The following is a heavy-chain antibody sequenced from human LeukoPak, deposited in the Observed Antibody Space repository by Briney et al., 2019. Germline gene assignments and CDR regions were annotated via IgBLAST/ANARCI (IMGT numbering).Heavy chain of an antibody. Sequence: PSQTLSLTCTVSGGSISSGSYYWSWIRQPAGKGLEWIGRIYTSGSTNYNPSLKSRVTISVDTSKNQFSLKLSSVTAADTAVYYCARDPGSGWYGVGYWGQGTLVTVSS. V-gene: IGHV4-61*02. J-gene: IGHJ4*02. CDR3: ARDPGSGWYGVGY. CDR1: GGSISSGSYY. D-gene: IGHD6-19*01. CDR2: IYTSGST.